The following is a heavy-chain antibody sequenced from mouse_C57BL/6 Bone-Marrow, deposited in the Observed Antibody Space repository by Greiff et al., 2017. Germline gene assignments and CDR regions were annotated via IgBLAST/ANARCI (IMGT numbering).Heavy chain of an antibody. CDR2: IDPSDSYT. V-gene: IGHV1-69*01. Sequence: QVQLQQPGAELVMPGASVKLSCKASGYTFTSYWMHWVKQRPGQGLEWIGEIDPSDSYTNYNQKFKGKSTLTVDKSSSTAYMQLSSLTSEDSAVYYCGRDLIITTVVATDYWGQGTTLTVSS. CDR1: GYTFTSYW. CDR3: GRDLIITTVVATDY. D-gene: IGHD1-1*01. J-gene: IGHJ2*01.